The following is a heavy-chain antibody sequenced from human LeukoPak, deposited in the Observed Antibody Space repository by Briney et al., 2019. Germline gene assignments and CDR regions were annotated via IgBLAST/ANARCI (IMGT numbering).Heavy chain of an antibody. CDR1: GFTFSIYA. V-gene: IGHV3-23*01. D-gene: IGHD3-22*01. Sequence: GGSLRLSCAASGFTFSIYAMSWVRQAPGKGLEWVSSISGTSGNTYYADSVKGRFAISRDNSKDTLYLQMNSLRAEDTAIYYCAKGSYYDNSGRAYFDYWGQGTLVTVSS. CDR2: ISGTSGNT. J-gene: IGHJ4*02. CDR3: AKGSYYDNSGRAYFDY.